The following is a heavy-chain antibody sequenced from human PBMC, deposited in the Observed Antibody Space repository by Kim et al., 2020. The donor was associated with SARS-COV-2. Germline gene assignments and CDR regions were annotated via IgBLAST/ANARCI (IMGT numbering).Heavy chain of an antibody. D-gene: IGHD2-21*02. CDR1: GFTFSSYA. CDR3: ARTGGTVVTPDFDY. J-gene: IGHJ4*02. CDR2: ISYDGSNK. V-gene: IGHV3-30*04. Sequence: GGSLRLSCAASGFTFSSYAMHWVRQAPGKGLEWVAVISYDGSNKYYADSVKGRFTISRDNSKNTLYLQMNSLRAEDTAVYYCARTGGTVVTPDFDYWGQGTLVTVSS.